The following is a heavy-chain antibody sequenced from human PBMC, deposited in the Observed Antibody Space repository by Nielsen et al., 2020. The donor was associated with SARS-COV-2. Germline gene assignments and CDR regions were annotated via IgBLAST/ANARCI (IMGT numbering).Heavy chain of an antibody. CDR3: ARARVSHYYYYYGMDV. V-gene: IGHV1-46*01. Sequence: ASVKVSCKASGYTFTSYYMHWVRQAPGQGLEWMGIINPSGGSTSYAQKFQGRVTMTRDTSTSTVYMELSSLRSEDTAVYYCARARVSHYYYYYGMDVWGQGTTVTVSS. J-gene: IGHJ6*02. CDR1: GYTFTSYY. CDR2: INPSGGST.